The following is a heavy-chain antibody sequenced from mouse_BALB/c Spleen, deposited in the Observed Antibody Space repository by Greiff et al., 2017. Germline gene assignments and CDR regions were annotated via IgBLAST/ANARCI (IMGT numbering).Heavy chain of an antibody. V-gene: IGHV5-6*01. J-gene: IGHJ4*01. D-gene: IGHD1-1*01. CDR3: ARRHYITTVVAPSYAMDY. CDR2: ISSGGSYT. CDR1: GFTFSSYG. Sequence: EVKVVESGGDLVKPGGSLKLSCAASGFTFSSYGMSWVRQTPDKRLEWVATISSGGSYTYYPDSVKGRFTISRDNAKNTLYLQMSSLKSEDTAMYYCARRHYITTVVAPSYAMDYWGQGTSVTVSS.